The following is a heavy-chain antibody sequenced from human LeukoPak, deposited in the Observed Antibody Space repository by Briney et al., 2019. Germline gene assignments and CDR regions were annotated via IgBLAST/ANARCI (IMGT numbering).Heavy chain of an antibody. J-gene: IGHJ4*02. CDR1: GGSISSGSYY. CDR2: IYTSGST. V-gene: IGHV4-61*02. CDR3: ARGSHRHSYGDY. D-gene: IGHD5-18*01. Sequence: PSETLSLTCTVSGGSISSGSYYWSWIRQPAGKGLEWIGRIYTSGSTNYNPSLKSRVTISVDTSKNQFSLKLSSVTAADTAGYYCARGSHRHSYGDYWGQGTLVTVSS.